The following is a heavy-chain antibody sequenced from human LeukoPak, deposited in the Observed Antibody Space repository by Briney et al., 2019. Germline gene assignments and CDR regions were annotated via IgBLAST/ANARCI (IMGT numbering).Heavy chain of an antibody. V-gene: IGHV5-51*01. CDR3: ALGIVATKTFDF. CDR2: IYPGDSDT. CDR1: GYTFTNYW. D-gene: IGHD5-12*01. Sequence: GESLKISGKGSGYTFTNYWITWVRQMPGKGLEWMGIIYPGDSDTRYSPSFQGQVTISADKSISTAYLQWSSLKASDTAMYYCALGIVATKTFDFWGQGTLVTVSS. J-gene: IGHJ4*02.